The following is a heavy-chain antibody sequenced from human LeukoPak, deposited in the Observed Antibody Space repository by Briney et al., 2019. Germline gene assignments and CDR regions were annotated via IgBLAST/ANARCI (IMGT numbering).Heavy chain of an antibody. CDR1: GFTLSSNY. J-gene: IGHJ4*02. Sequence: GGSLRLSCAVSGFTLSSNYMSWVRQVPGKGLEWVSVIYSGGSTYYADSVKGRFTISRHNSKNTLYHQMNSLRAEDTAVYYCARDRPDRLFDYWGQGTLVTVSS. CDR3: ARDRPDRLFDY. V-gene: IGHV3-66*01. CDR2: IYSGGST.